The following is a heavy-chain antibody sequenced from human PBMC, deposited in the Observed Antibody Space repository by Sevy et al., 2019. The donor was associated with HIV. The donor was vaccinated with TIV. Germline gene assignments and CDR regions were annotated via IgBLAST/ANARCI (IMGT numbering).Heavy chain of an antibody. V-gene: IGHV3-15*01. Sequence: GGSLRLSCAASGFTFSNAWMSWVRQAPGKGLEWVGRIKSKTDGGTTDYAAPVKGRFTISRDDSKSTLSLQMNSLKTGDTAVYYCITGPYYYDSSGYRHFDYWGQGTLVTVSS. CDR3: ITGPYYYDSSGYRHFDY. J-gene: IGHJ4*02. CDR2: IKSKTDGGTT. CDR1: GFTFSNAW. D-gene: IGHD3-22*01.